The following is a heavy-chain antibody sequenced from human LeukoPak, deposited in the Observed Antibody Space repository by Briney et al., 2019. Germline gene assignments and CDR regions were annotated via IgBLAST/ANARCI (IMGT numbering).Heavy chain of an antibody. V-gene: IGHV1-18*01. CDR1: GYTFTSYG. Sequence: GASVKVSCKAPGYTFTSYGISWVRQAPGQGLEWMGWISAYNGNTNYAQKLQGRVTMTTDTSTSTAYMELRSLRSDDTAVYYCARDMNQWLAGALGYWGQGTLVTVSS. J-gene: IGHJ4*02. CDR2: ISAYNGNT. D-gene: IGHD6-19*01. CDR3: ARDMNQWLAGALGY.